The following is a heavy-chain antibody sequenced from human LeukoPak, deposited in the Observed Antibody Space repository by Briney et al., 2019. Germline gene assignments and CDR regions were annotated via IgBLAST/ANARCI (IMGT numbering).Heavy chain of an antibody. V-gene: IGHV3-48*03. CDR2: ISSSGSTI. CDR1: GFTFSSYE. D-gene: IGHD6-19*01. Sequence: GGSLRLSCAASGFTFSSYEMNWVRQAPGKGLDWVSYISSSGSTIYYADCVKGRFTISRDNAKNSLYLQMNSLRAEDTAVYYCASSDSGWFDYWGQGTLVTVSS. J-gene: IGHJ4*02. CDR3: ASSDSGWFDY.